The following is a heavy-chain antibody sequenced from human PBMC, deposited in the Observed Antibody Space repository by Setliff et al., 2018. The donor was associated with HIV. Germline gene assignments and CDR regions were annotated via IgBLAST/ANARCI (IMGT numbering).Heavy chain of an antibody. V-gene: IGHV4-39*07. J-gene: IGHJ4*02. CDR2: IYYTGST. CDR1: GGSISNSRYY. D-gene: IGHD3-22*01. Sequence: LSLTCTVSGGSISNSRYYWGWIRQPPGKGLEWIGSIYYTGSTYDNPSLKSRVTLSADTSKNQLSLSLTSVTAADTAVYYCARVRLTMIMMVDYFDQWGQGTLVTVSS. CDR3: ARVRLTMIMMVDYFDQ.